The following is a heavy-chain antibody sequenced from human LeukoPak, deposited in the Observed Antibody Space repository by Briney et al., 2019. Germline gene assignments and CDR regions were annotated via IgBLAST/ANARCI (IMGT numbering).Heavy chain of an antibody. V-gene: IGHV3-21*04. CDR3: ARDEGTYYYMDV. CDR2: ISSSSSYI. J-gene: IGHJ6*03. Sequence: GGSLRLSCAASGFTFSSYSMNWVRQAPGKGLEWVSSISSSSSYIYYADSVKGRFTISRDNAKNSLYLQMNSLRAEDTAVYYCARDEGTYYYMDVWGKGTTVTISS. D-gene: IGHD1/OR15-1a*01. CDR1: GFTFSSYS.